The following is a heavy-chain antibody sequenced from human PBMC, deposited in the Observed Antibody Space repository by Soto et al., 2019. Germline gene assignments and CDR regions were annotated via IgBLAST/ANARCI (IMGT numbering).Heavy chain of an antibody. D-gene: IGHD3-22*01. Sequence: QITLKESGPTLVKPTQTLTLTCTFSGFSLSTSGVGVGWIRQPPGKALEWLALIYWDDDKRYSPSLKSRLTITKDTSKNQVVLTMTNMDPVDTATYDCAHRLDYDSSGYPNWFDPWGQGTLVTVSS. CDR2: IYWDDDK. J-gene: IGHJ5*02. CDR3: AHRLDYDSSGYPNWFDP. CDR1: GFSLSTSGVG. V-gene: IGHV2-5*02.